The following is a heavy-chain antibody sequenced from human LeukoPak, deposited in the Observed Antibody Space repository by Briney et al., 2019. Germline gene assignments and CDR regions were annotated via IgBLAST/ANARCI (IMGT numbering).Heavy chain of an antibody. CDR1: GFTFSSYA. CDR2: ISGSGGST. CDR3: ARDVNDYGDYEGNY. V-gene: IGHV3-23*01. J-gene: IGHJ4*02. Sequence: GGSLRLSCAASGFTFSSYAMSWVRQAPGKGLEWVSAISGSGGSTYYADSVKGRFTISRDNSKNTLYLQMNSLRAEDTAVYYCARDVNDYGDYEGNYWGQGTLVTVSS. D-gene: IGHD4-17*01.